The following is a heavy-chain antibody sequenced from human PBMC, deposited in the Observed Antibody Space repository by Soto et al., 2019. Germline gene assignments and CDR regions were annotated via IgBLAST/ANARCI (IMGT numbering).Heavy chain of an antibody. V-gene: IGHV4-59*01. D-gene: IGHD2-21*02. CDR3: ARDLWGYCGTDCYPLDV. J-gene: IGHJ6*02. CDR1: GGSISRYY. Sequence: QVQLQESGPGLVKPSETLSLTCTVSGGSISRYYWSWLRKPPGKGLEWIGYMYNTGSTVYNPPFKSRVTISVDTSKNQFSLKLNSVTAADTAVYYCARDLWGYCGTDCYPLDVWGQGTTVTVSS. CDR2: MYNTGST.